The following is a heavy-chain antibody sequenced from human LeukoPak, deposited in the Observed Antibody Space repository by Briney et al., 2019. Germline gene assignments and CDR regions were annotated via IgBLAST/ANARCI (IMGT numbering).Heavy chain of an antibody. J-gene: IGHJ4*02. D-gene: IGHD5-24*01. V-gene: IGHV1-2*02. CDR2: INPNGGVT. Sequence: GSGKVSCKASGYTFSSYYMHWLRQAPGQRLEWMGWINPNGGVTNYAQKFQGRVTMTRDTSIRTAYMELSRLRSDDTAVYYCARDGGDGYNFYYWGQGTLVTVSS. CDR3: ARDGGDGYNFYY. CDR1: GYTFSSYY.